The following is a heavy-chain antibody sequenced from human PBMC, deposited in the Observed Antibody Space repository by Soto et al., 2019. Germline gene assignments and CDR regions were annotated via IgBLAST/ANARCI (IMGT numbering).Heavy chain of an antibody. CDR2: ISGNGDRT. CDR1: GFTFSSYA. J-gene: IGHJ6*02. CDR3: AKSLRPYYYAAGTYYSPHYGMDV. D-gene: IGHD3-10*01. Sequence: GGSLRLSCAASGFTFSSYAMSWVRQAPGEGLEWISRISGNGDRTYYADSVKGRFTISRDNSKNTLYLQVNTLRAEDTAVYHCAKSLRPYYYAAGTYYSPHYGMDVWGQGTTVTVSS. V-gene: IGHV3-23*01.